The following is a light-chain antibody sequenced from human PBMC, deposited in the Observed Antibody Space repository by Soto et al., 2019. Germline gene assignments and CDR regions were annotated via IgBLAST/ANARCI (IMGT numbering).Light chain of an antibody. Sequence: QSALTQPRSVSGSPGQSVTISCTGTSSDVGGYNYVSWYQQHPGKAPKLMIYDVSKRPSGVPDRFSGSKSGNTASLTISGLQAADEADYYCCSYAGSYTSFGTGTKLTVL. CDR2: DVS. CDR3: CSYAGSYTS. CDR1: SSDVGGYNY. V-gene: IGLV2-11*01. J-gene: IGLJ1*01.